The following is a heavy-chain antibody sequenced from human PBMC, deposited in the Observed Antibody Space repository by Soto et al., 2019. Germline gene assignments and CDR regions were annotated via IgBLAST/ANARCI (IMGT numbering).Heavy chain of an antibody. V-gene: IGHV4-59*01. Sequence: SETLSLTCTVSGGSISSYYWSWIRQPPGKGLEWIGYIYYSGSTNYNPSLKSRVTISVDTSKNQFSLKLSSVTAADTAVYYCARRRNYYDSSGYDYWGQGTLVTVSS. J-gene: IGHJ4*02. CDR1: GGSISSYY. D-gene: IGHD3-22*01. CDR2: IYYSGST. CDR3: ARRRNYYDSSGYDY.